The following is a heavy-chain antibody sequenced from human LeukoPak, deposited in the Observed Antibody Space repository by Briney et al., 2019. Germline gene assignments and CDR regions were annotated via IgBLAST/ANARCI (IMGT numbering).Heavy chain of an antibody. CDR2: IYTSGST. V-gene: IGHV4-4*07. CDR3: ARNPDYDSSGYYNDY. Sequence: PSETLSLTCTVSGDSISNYYWSWIRQPAGKGLEWIGRIYTSGSTNYNPSLKSRVTMSVDTSKNQFSLKLSSVTAADTAVYYCARNPDYDSSGYYNDYWGQGTLVTVSS. J-gene: IGHJ4*02. D-gene: IGHD3-22*01. CDR1: GDSISNYY.